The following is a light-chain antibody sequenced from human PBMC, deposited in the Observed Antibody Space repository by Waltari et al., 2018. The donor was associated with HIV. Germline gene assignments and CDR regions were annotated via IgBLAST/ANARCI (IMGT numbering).Light chain of an antibody. J-gene: IGLJ3*02. CDR1: SSDVGGYDY. CDR3: CSYAGAYTFWV. CDR2: DVT. Sequence: QSALTQPRSVSGSPGQSVTISCTGTSSDVGGYDYVSWYQQHPGKAPRLMIYDVTKRPSVFRDRVSGSKSGNTASLTISGLQAEDEAEYYCCSYAGAYTFWVFGGGTQLTVL. V-gene: IGLV2-11*01.